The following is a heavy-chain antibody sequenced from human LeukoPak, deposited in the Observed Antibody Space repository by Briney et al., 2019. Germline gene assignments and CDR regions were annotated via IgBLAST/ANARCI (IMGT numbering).Heavy chain of an antibody. J-gene: IGHJ4*02. D-gene: IGHD3-9*01. CDR1: GFTFSSYG. CDR2: IWYDGSNK. Sequence: GGALRLCCVASGFTFSSYGMHWGRPAPGKGVERGVVIWYDGSNKYYADSVRRRFTISRDNSKNTLYLQTNIRRAEHTAVYYCATSLRYFGYSFDYWGQGAMVTVSS. CDR3: ATSLRYFGYSFDY. V-gene: IGHV3-33*01.